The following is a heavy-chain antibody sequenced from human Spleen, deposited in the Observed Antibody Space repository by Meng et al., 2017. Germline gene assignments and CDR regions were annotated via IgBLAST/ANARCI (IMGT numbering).Heavy chain of an antibody. CDR1: GGSFSGYY. V-gene: IGHV4-34*01. Sequence: VQLQPWGAGLLKPSETLSLTCAVYGGSFSGYYWSWIRQPPGKGLEWIGEINHSGSTNYNPSLKSRVTISVDTSKNQFSLKLSSVTAADTAVYYCARVSRGWSGYYGYWGQGTLVTVSS. CDR2: INHSGST. J-gene: IGHJ4*02. D-gene: IGHD3-3*01. CDR3: ARVSRGWSGYYGY.